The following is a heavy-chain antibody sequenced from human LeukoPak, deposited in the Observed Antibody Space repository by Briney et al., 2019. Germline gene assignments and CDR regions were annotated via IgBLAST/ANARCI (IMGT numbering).Heavy chain of an antibody. CDR1: GFTFISYW. Sequence: GGSLRLSCAASGFTFISYWMIWVRQAPGKGLEWVANIKQDGSEKYYVDSVKGRFTISRDNAKNSLYLQMNSLRAEDTAVYYCAELGITMIGGVWGKGTTVTISS. CDR2: IKQDGSEK. D-gene: IGHD3-10*02. CDR3: AELGITMIGGV. J-gene: IGHJ6*04. V-gene: IGHV3-7*01.